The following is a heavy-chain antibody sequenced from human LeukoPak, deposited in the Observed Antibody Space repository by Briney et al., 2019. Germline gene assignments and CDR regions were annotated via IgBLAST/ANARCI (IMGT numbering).Heavy chain of an antibody. CDR3: ARDREYDFFDY. D-gene: IGHD3-3*01. V-gene: IGHV3-48*03. CDR2: ISSSGSTI. Sequence: GGSLRLSCAASGFTISSYEMNWVRQAPGKGLEWVSYISSSGSTIYYADSVKGRFTISRDNAKNSLYLQMNSLRAEDTAVYYCARDREYDFFDYWGQRTLVTVSS. CDR1: GFTISSYE. J-gene: IGHJ4*02.